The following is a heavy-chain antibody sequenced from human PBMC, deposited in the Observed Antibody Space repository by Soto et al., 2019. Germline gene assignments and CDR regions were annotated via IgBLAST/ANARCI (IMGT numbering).Heavy chain of an antibody. V-gene: IGHV3-11*04. CDR3: VRFGGAAAGPGDY. CDR2: ISSSGTTI. D-gene: IGHD6-13*01. J-gene: IGHJ4*02. Sequence: GGSLRLSCAASGFTFSDYYMNWVRQAPGKGLEWVSYISSSGTTIYYTDSVKGRFTISRDNAKKSLYLQMNSLRAEDTAVYYCVRFGGAAAGPGDYWGQGTLVTVSS. CDR1: GFTFSDYY.